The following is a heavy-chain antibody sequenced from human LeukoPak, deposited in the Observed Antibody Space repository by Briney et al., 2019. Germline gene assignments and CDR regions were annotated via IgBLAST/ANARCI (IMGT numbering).Heavy chain of an antibody. J-gene: IGHJ5*02. V-gene: IGHV1-8*01. CDR3: ARGPRNDP. CDR1: GYPFSTWE. D-gene: IGHD1-14*01. CDR2: VHPDSGNT. Sequence: GASVTVSCKTSGYPFSTWEINWVRQAAGQGLEWLGWVHPDSGNTDYAQKFRGRVTMSRDNSTSTAYMELSGLRLDDTAVYFCARGPRNDPWGQGTLVTVSS.